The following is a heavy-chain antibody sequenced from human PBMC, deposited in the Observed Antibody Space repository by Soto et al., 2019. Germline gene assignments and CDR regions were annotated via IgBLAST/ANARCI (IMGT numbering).Heavy chain of an antibody. J-gene: IGHJ6*02. CDR3: AREAYSSSRYGMDV. CDR2: ISYDGSNK. CDR1: GFTFSSYA. V-gene: IGHV3-30-3*01. D-gene: IGHD6-6*01. Sequence: QVQLVESGGGVVQPGRPLRLSCAASGFTFSSYAMHWVRQAPGKGLEWVAVISYDGSNKYYADSVKGRFTISRDNSKNTLYLQMNSLRAEDTAVYYCAREAYSSSRYGMDVWGQGTTVTVSS.